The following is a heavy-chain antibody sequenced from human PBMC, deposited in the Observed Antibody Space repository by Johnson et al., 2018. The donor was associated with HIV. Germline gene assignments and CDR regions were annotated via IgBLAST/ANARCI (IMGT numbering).Heavy chain of an antibody. D-gene: IGHD1-14*01. J-gene: IGHJ3*02. CDR1: QFTFSSYA. Sequence: VQLVESGGGLAKPAWSPRLSCAASQFTFSSYAMSWVRQAPGKGLEWVSAISGSGGSKDYADSVKGRFTISRDNSKNTMYLQMNSLRTEDTAVYSCARARWEEPIRGAFDIWGQGTMVTVSS. V-gene: IGHV3-23*04. CDR3: ARARWEEPIRGAFDI. CDR2: ISGSGGSK.